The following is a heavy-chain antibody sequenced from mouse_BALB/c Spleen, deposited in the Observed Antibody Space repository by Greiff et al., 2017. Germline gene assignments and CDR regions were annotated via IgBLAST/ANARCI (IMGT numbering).Heavy chain of an antibody. V-gene: IGHV2-9*02. D-gene: IGHD2-3*01. J-gene: IGHJ3*01. CDR2: IWAGGST. CDR1: GFSLTSYG. Sequence: VQRVESGPGLVAPSQSLSITCTVSGFSLTSYGVHWVRQPPGKGLEWLGVIWAGGSTNYNSALMSRLSISKDNSKSQVFLKMNSLQTDDTAMYYCARDFYDGYYDAYWGQGTLVTVSA. CDR3: ARDFYDGYYDAY.